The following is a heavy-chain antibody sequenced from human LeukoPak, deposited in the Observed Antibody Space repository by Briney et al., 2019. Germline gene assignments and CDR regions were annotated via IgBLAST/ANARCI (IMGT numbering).Heavy chain of an antibody. J-gene: IGHJ4*02. CDR1: GGSISSSSYY. CDR2: IYTSGST. CDR3: ARTGGSSGYYSY. V-gene: IGHV4-61*02. Sequence: SETLSLTCTVSGGSISSSSYYWSWIRQPAGKGLEWIGRIYTSGSTNYNPSLKSRVTMSVDTSKNQFSLKLSSVTAADTAVYYCARTGGSSGYYSYWGQGTLVTVSS. D-gene: IGHD3-22*01.